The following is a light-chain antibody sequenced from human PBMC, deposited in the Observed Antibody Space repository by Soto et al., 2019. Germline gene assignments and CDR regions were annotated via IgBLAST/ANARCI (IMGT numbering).Light chain of an antibody. J-gene: IGKJ5*01. Sequence: IVLTQCVGKVCVSRGETSNQTKKASQSVSSNLAWHQQRPGQAPRLLIYGASTRATGVPARFSGGGSGTEFTLSVSSLHSEDFAVYWCEQYNNWPLCFGAGTLLEVK. V-gene: IGKV3D-15*01. CDR3: EQYNNWPLC. CDR2: GAS. CDR1: QSVSSN.